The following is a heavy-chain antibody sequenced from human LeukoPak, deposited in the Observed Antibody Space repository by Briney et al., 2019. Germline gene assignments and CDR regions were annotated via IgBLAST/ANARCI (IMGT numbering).Heavy chain of an antibody. D-gene: IGHD3-22*01. V-gene: IGHV1-18*01. CDR2: VSADNRIT. CDR3: ARDPGTSYYDSLGYYLDY. J-gene: IGHJ4*02. CDR1: GYTFYNYG. Sequence: ASVNVSCTASGYTFYNYGISWVRQAPGQGLEGMGWVSADNRITYYAQNLQDRVTMTTDTSTSTAYMEVRTLRSDDTAVYFCARDPGTSYYDSLGYYLDYWGQGTLVTVSS.